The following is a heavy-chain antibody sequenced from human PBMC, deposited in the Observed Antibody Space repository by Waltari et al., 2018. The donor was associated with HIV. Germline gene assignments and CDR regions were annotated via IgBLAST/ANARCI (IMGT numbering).Heavy chain of an antibody. CDR1: GYTLIDHG. D-gene: IGHD4-17*01. CDR3: ARVAGGDYFDY. CDR2: ISPYKGNT. V-gene: IGHV1-18*01. Sequence: QVQLVQSGGEVQKPGASAKVSCKASGYTLIDHGITWVRQAPGQGLEWMAWISPYKGNTDYAQRFQGRVSVTTDTSTNTAYMELRSLRSDDTAVYCCARVAGGDYFDYWGQGTLVTVSS. J-gene: IGHJ4*02.